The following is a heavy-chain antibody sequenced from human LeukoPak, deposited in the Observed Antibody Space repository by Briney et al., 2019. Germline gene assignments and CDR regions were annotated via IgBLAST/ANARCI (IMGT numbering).Heavy chain of an antibody. V-gene: IGHV4-39*01. Sequence: SETLSLTCTVSGGSISSSSYYWGWIRQPPGKGREWIGSIYYSGSTYYNPSLKSRFTISVDTSKNQFSLKLSSVTAADTAVYYCVGYSSGWFDYWGQGTLVTVSS. CDR2: IYYSGST. CDR3: VGYSSGWFDY. CDR1: GGSISSSSYY. J-gene: IGHJ4*02. D-gene: IGHD6-19*01.